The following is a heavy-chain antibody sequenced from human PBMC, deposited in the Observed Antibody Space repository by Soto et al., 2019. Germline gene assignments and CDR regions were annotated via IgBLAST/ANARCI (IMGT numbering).Heavy chain of an antibody. Sequence: GESLKISCESSGYSFTSYCIGWVRQMPGKGLEWMGIIYPGDSDNRYSPSFQGQVAMSVDKSISTAYLQWNSLKASDTAMYYCARHGGRLIAPAYWGQGTLVTVS. CDR3: ARHGGRLIAPAY. CDR2: IYPGDSDN. D-gene: IGHD2-2*01. CDR1: GYSFTSYC. V-gene: IGHV5-51*01. J-gene: IGHJ4*02.